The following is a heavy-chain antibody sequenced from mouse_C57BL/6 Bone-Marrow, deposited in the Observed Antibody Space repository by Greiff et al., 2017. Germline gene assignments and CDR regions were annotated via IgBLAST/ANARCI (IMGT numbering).Heavy chain of an antibody. V-gene: IGHV1-55*01. J-gene: IGHJ4*01. CDR1: GYTFTSYW. D-gene: IGHD2-2*01. Sequence: QVQLQQPGAELVKPGASVKMSCKASGYTFTSYWITWVKQRPGQGLEWIGDIYPGSGSTNYNEKFKSKATLTVDTSSSTAYMQLSSLTSEDSAVYYCARVWLRRDYYAMDYWGQGTSVTVSS. CDR2: IYPGSGST. CDR3: ARVWLRRDYYAMDY.